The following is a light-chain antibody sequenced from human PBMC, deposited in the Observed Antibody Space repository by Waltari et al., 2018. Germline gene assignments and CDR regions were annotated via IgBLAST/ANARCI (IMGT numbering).Light chain of an antibody. CDR3: QQSYSTPPYT. Sequence: DIQMTQSPSSLSASVGARVTITCRASQSISSYLNWYQQKPGKAPKLLIYAASHLQSGVPSRFSGSGSATDFTLTISSLQPEDFATYYCQQSYSTPPYTFGQGTSLAIK. CDR1: QSISSY. V-gene: IGKV1-39*01. J-gene: IGKJ2*01. CDR2: AAS.